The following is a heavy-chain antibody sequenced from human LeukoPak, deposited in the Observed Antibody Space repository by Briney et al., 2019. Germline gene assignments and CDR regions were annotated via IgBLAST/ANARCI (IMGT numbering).Heavy chain of an antibody. J-gene: IGHJ4*02. Sequence: SETLSLTCAVSGASISSNWWNWVRQPPGKGLEWIGEIHHSGSANYNPSLKSRVTILLDTSENQFSLRLSSVTAADTAVYYCVRDRGELSYSHDYWGQGTLVIVSS. CDR2: IHHSGSA. CDR1: GASISSNW. V-gene: IGHV4-4*02. CDR3: VRDRGELSYSHDY. D-gene: IGHD3-10*01.